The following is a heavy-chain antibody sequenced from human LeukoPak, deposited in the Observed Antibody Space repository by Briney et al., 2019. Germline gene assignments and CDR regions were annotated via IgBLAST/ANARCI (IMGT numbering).Heavy chain of an antibody. CDR3: ARDNGAYYYYSSGYYHDY. CDR1: GFTFSSYS. D-gene: IGHD3-22*01. V-gene: IGHV3-21*01. J-gene: IGHJ4*02. CDR2: ISSSSSYI. Sequence: AGGSLRLSCAASGFTFSSYSMNWVRQAPGKGLEWVSSISSSSSYIYYADSVKGRFTISRDNAKNSLYLQMDSLRAEDTAVYYCARDNGAYYYYSSGYYHDYWGQGTLVTVSS.